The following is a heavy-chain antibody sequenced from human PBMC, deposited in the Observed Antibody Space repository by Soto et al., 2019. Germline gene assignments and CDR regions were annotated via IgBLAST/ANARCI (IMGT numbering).Heavy chain of an antibody. Sequence: EVQLLESGGGLVQPGGSLRLSCAASEFSCGGYAMSWVRQAPGKGLEWVSSISGSGASAFYAASVRGRFTISRDNTGNTVSLQMNSLRAEDTALYYCAKGSRGYTTYYFDYWGQGTRITVSS. V-gene: IGHV3-23*01. CDR3: AKGSRGYTTYYFDY. CDR1: EFSCGGYA. D-gene: IGHD5-18*01. CDR2: ISGSGASA. J-gene: IGHJ4*02.